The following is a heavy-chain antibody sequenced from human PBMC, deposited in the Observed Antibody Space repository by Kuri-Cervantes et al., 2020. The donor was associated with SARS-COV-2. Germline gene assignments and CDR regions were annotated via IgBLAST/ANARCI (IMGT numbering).Heavy chain of an antibody. CDR2: ISSSSSTI. CDR1: GFTFSSYS. Sequence: GGSLRLSCAASGFTFSSYSMNWVRQAPGKGLEWVSYISSSSSTIYYADSVKGRFTISRDNAKDSLYLQMNSLRAEDMALYYCAKLAKTADDAFDIWGQGTMVTVSS. D-gene: IGHD1-1*01. V-gene: IGHV3-48*04. CDR3: AKLAKTADDAFDI. J-gene: IGHJ3*02.